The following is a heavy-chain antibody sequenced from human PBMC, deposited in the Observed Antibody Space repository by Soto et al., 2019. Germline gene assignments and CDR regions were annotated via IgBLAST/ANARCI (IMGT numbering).Heavy chain of an antibody. Sequence: QITLKESGPPLVQPTQTLTLTCTFCGFSLSTSGEAVGWIRQPPGKALEWLALIYWNGIERYSPSLKSRLTITKDSSKPQVVLTMTNMDPVHTATYYCAHGDPLDFHFWGPGTLVTVSP. J-gene: IGHJ4*02. CDR2: IYWNGIE. V-gene: IGHV2-5*01. CDR3: AHGDPLDFHF. D-gene: IGHD3-10*01. CDR1: GFSLSTSGEA.